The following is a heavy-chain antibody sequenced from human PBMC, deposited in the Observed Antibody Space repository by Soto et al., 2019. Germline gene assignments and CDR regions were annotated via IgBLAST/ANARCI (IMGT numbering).Heavy chain of an antibody. J-gene: IGHJ6*02. CDR1: GYTFTRYG. CDR2: ISGYNGDT. V-gene: IGHV1-18*01. CDR3: AKNGQPPYYYYGMDV. D-gene: IGHD2-8*01. Sequence: GASVKVSCKASGYTFTRYGISWVRQAPGQGLEWMGWISGYNGDTNYAQKLQGRVTMTVDTSTTTAFMELTSLTSDDRAVYYCAKNGQPPYYYYGMDVCGQGTTVIVSS.